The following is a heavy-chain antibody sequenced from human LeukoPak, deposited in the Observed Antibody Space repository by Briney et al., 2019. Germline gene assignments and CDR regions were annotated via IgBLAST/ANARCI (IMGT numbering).Heavy chain of an antibody. CDR3: ARHLRREGLADY. J-gene: IGHJ4*02. V-gene: IGHV5-51*01. D-gene: IGHD3/OR15-3a*01. CDR1: GYSFTTYW. Sequence: GESLKISCKGSGYSFTTYWIGWVRQMPGKGLEWMGVIYPGDSDTEYSPSFQGQVTISVDKSINAAYLQWNSLKASDTAMYYCARHLRREGLADYWGQGTLVTVSS. CDR2: IYPGDSDT.